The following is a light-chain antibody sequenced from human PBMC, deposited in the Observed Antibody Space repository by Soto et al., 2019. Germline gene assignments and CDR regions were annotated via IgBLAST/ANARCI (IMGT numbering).Light chain of an antibody. CDR3: GTWDNSLSAGV. V-gene: IGLV1-51*01. CDR2: DNN. J-gene: IGLJ2*01. Sequence: QSVLTQPPSVSAAPGQKVTISCSGSSSNIENNYVSWYQQLPGTAPKLLLYDNNKRPSGIPDRFSGSKSGTSATLGITGLQTGDEAEYYCGTWDNSLSAGVFGGGTKVTVL. CDR1: SSNIENNY.